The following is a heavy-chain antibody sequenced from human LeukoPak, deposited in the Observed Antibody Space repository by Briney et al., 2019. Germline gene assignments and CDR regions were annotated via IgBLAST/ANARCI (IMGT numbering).Heavy chain of an antibody. J-gene: IGHJ4*02. CDR1: GGSISSYY. D-gene: IGHD3-22*01. V-gene: IGHV4-4*07. CDR3: AGETCYYDSSGYYN. CDR2: IYTSGST. Sequence: SETLSLTCTVSGGSISSYYWSWIRQPAGKGLEWIGRIYTSGSTNYNPSLKSRVTMSVDTSKNQFSLKLSSVTAADTAVYYCAGETCYYDSSGYYNWGQGTLVTVSS.